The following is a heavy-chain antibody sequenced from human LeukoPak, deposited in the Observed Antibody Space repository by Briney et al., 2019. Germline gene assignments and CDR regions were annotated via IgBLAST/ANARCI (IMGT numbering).Heavy chain of an antibody. D-gene: IGHD1-26*01. CDR1: GGSFSGYY. CDR2: INHSGST. CDR3: ARRRRVGAARGYYYYYMDV. Sequence: PSETLSLTCAVYGGSFSGYYWSWIRQPPGKGLEWIGEINHSGSTNYNPSLKSRVTISVDTSKNQFSLKLSSVTAPDTAVYYCARRRRVGAARGYYYYYMDVWGKGTTVTVSS. J-gene: IGHJ6*03. V-gene: IGHV4-34*01.